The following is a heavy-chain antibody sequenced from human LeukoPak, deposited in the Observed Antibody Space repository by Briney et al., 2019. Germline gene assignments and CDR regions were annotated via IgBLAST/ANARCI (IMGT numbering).Heavy chain of an antibody. J-gene: IGHJ4*02. V-gene: IGHV3-11*01. CDR2: ISSSGSTI. D-gene: IGHD6-13*01. Sequence: GGSLRLSCAASGFTFSDYYMSWIRQAPGKGLEWVSYISSSGSTIYYADSVKGRFTISRDNAKNSLYLQMNSLRAEDTAVYYCARVPISSSWYNDYWGQGTLVTVSS. CDR1: GFTFSDYY. CDR3: ARVPISSSWYNDY.